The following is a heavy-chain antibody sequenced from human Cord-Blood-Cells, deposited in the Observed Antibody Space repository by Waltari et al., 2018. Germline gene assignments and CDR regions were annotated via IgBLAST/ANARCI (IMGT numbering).Heavy chain of an antibody. V-gene: IGHV1-69*01. D-gene: IGHD7-27*01. CDR2: IIPIFGTA. CDR3: VVLELGPDAFDI. J-gene: IGHJ3*02. Sequence: QVQLVQSGAEVKKPGSSVKVSCKASGGTFSSYAISWVRQAPGQGREWMGGIIPIFGTANYAQKFQGRVTITADESTSTAYMELSSLRSEDTAVYYCVVLELGPDAFDIWGQGTMVTVSS. CDR1: GGTFSSYA.